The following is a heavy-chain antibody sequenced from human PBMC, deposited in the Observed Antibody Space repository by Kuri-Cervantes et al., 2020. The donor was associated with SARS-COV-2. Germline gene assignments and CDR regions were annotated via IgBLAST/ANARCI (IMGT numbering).Heavy chain of an antibody. CDR1: GFTFSSYW. J-gene: IGHJ4*02. Sequence: GGSLRLSCAASGFTFSSYWMSWVRQAPGKGLEWVANIKQDGSEKYYVDSVKGRFTISRDNAKNSLYLQMNSLRAEDTAVYYCARVSPISYYYDSSGYLDYWGQGTLVTVSS. CDR2: IKQDGSEK. D-gene: IGHD3-22*01. V-gene: IGHV3-7*01. CDR3: ARVSPISYYYDSSGYLDY.